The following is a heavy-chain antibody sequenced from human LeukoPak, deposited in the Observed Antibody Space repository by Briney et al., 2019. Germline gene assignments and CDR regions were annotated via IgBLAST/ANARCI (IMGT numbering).Heavy chain of an antibody. Sequence: GGSLRLSCAASGFTFSSYNLNWVRQAPGKGLEWLAHISSSSIYYTDSVKGRFTISRDNAKNSLYLQMNSLRAEDTAVYYCAREEYSGSYYFDYWGQGTLVTVSS. CDR2: ISSSSI. V-gene: IGHV3-21*05. CDR3: AREEYSGSYYFDY. CDR1: GFTFSSYN. J-gene: IGHJ4*02. D-gene: IGHD1-26*01.